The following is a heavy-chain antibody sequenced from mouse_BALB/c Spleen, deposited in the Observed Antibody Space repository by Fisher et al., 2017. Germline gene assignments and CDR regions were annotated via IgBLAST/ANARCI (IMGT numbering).Heavy chain of an antibody. Sequence: KFKGKATLTVDKSSSTAFMHLNSLTSEDSAVYYCARRDRYDCAMDYWGQGTSVTVSS. D-gene: IGHD2-14*01. V-gene: IGHV1S135*01. CDR3: ARRDRYDCAMDY. J-gene: IGHJ4*01.